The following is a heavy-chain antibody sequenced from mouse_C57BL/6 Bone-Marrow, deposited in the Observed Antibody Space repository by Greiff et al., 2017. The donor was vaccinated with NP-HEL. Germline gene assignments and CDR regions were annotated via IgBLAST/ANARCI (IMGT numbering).Heavy chain of an antibody. V-gene: IGHV1-42*01. Sequence: VQLQQSGPELVKPGASVKISCKASGYSFTGYYMNWVKQSPEKSLEWIGEINPSTGGTTYNQKFKAKATLTVDNSSSTAYMQLKSLTSEDSAVYYCARGWDGYYGYYAMDYWGQGTSVTVSS. D-gene: IGHD2-3*01. CDR3: ARGWDGYYGYYAMDY. J-gene: IGHJ4*01. CDR1: GYSFTGYY. CDR2: INPSTGGT.